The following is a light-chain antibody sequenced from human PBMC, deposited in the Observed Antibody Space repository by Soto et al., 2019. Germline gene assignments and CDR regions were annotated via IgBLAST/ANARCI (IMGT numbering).Light chain of an antibody. V-gene: IGKV1-39*01. CDR2: AAS. J-gene: IGKJ4*02. CDR3: QQSYRFPKT. Sequence: EIQMAQSPSTLPASVGDRVTITWRASQGISSYIAWYQQKPGKAPKLLIYAASTLQSGVPSRFSGSGSGTEITLTIISLQPEDFATYYCQQSYRFPKTFGRGTKVEIK. CDR1: QGISSY.